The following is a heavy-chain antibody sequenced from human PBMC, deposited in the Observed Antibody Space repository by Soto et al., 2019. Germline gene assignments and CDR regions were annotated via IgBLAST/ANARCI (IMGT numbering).Heavy chain of an antibody. J-gene: IGHJ6*02. CDR1: GFTFSSYA. CDR2: ISGSGGST. V-gene: IGHV3-23*01. CDR3: AKANIATADNPRDYYGMDV. Sequence: GGSLRLSCAASGFTFSSYAMSWVRQAPGKGLEWVSAISGSGGSTYYADSVKGRFTISRDNSKNTLYLQMNSLRAEDTAVYYCAKANIATADNPRDYYGMDVWGQGTTVTVSS. D-gene: IGHD6-13*01.